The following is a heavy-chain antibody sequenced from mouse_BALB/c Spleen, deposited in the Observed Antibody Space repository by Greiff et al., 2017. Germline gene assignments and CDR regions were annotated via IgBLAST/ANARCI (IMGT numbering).Heavy chain of an antibody. V-gene: IGHV14-3*02. Sequence: VQLQQSGAELVKPGASVKLSCTASGFNIKDTYMHWVKQRPEQGLEWIGRIDPANGNTKYDPKFQGKATITADTSSNTAYLQLSSLTSEDTAVYYCARHYGYGTWFAYWGQGTLVTVS. D-gene: IGHD2-2*01. CDR1: GFNIKDTY. CDR3: ARHYGYGTWFAY. CDR2: IDPANGNT. J-gene: IGHJ3*01.